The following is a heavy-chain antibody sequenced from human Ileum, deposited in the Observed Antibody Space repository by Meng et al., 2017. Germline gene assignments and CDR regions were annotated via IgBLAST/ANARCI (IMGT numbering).Heavy chain of an antibody. Sequence: GESLKISCAASGFTFSSYAMSWVRQAPGKGLEWVSAISGSGGSTYYADSVKCRFTITRDNSKNTLCLQMNSLRAEDTALYYCAKGYSSSWYFYFDYWGQGTLVTVSS. J-gene: IGHJ4*02. CDR3: AKGYSSSWYFYFDY. D-gene: IGHD6-13*01. CDR2: ISGSGGST. CDR1: GFTFSSYA. V-gene: IGHV3-23*01.